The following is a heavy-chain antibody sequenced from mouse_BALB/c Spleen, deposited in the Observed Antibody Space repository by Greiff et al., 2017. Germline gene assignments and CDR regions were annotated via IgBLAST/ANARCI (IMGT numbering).Heavy chain of an antibody. J-gene: IGHJ2*01. CDR1: GYTFTSYW. D-gene: IGHD1-1*01. CDR2: INPSTGYT. Sequence: VQLQQSGAELAKPGASVKMSCTASGYTFTSYWMHWVKQRPGQGLEWIGYINPSTGYTEYNQKFKDKATLTADKSSSTAYMQLSSLTSEDSAVYYCARDTTVVDDYWGQGTTLTVSS. CDR3: ARDTTVVDDY. V-gene: IGHV1-7*01.